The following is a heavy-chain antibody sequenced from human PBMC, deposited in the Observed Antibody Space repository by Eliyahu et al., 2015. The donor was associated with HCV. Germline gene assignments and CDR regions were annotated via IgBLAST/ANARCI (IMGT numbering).Heavy chain of an antibody. J-gene: IGHJ2*01. V-gene: IGHV3-7*01. Sequence: EVQLVESGGGLVQPGGSLRLSCAASGFTFSNYLMSWVRQAPGKGLEWVANIELDGSDKHYVDSVKGRFTISRDNAKNSLYLQMNSLRAEDTAVYYCGRSRLGVYISGTGTSNWYFDLWGRGTLVTVSS. D-gene: IGHD2-8*02. CDR2: IELDGSDK. CDR1: GFTFSNYL. CDR3: GRSRLGVYISGTGTSNWYFDL.